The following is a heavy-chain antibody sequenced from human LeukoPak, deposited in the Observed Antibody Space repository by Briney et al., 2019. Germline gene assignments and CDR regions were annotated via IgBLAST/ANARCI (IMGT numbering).Heavy chain of an antibody. Sequence: PGGSLRLSCAASGFTFSTYAMSWVRQAPGKGLEWVSSISSSSSYIYYADSVKGRFTISRDNAKNSLYLQMNSLRAEDTAVYYCARPSVGAHAFDIWGQGTMVTVSS. CDR2: ISSSSSYI. D-gene: IGHD2-2*01. V-gene: IGHV3-21*01. CDR1: GFTFSTYA. CDR3: ARPSVGAHAFDI. J-gene: IGHJ3*02.